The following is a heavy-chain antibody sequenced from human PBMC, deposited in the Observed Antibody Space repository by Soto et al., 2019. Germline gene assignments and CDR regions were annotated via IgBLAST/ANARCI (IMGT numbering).Heavy chain of an antibody. CDR3: ERGVYYRGWG. V-gene: IGHV6-1*01. Sequence: SHTLSLTCAISVDSVSSTSAAWSWIRQSPSRGLEWLGRTYYRSKWYSDYAVSVKSRITINPDTSKNQFSLQLNSVTPEDTAVYYCERGVYYRGWGWGQGTQVTVPS. J-gene: IGHJ4*02. D-gene: IGHD6-19*01. CDR2: TYYRSKWYS. CDR1: VDSVSSTSAA.